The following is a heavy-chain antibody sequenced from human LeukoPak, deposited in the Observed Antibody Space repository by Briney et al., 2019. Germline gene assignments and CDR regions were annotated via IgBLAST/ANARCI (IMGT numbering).Heavy chain of an antibody. CDR3: ARLLADAKTDYFDC. CDR1: GGSISSSSYY. V-gene: IGHV4-39*01. D-gene: IGHD2-2*01. Sequence: SETLSLTCAVSGGSISSSSYYWAWIRQSPGKGLGWIGSFYYSGRTYYKPSLKSRVTISGYTSKNQFSLKVTSVPAADTAVYYCARLLADAKTDYFDCWGQGTLVTVSS. CDR2: FYYSGRT. J-gene: IGHJ4*02.